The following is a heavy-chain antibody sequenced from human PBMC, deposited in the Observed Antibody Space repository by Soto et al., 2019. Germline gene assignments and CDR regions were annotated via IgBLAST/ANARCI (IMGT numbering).Heavy chain of an antibody. CDR3: ARVGAAAGTSDY. Sequence: RQAPGKGLEWVSYISSSGSTIYYADSVKGRFTISRDNAKNSLYLQMNSLRAEDTAVYYCARVGAAAGTSDYWGQGTLVTVSS. D-gene: IGHD6-13*01. CDR2: ISSSGSTI. J-gene: IGHJ4*02. V-gene: IGHV3-11*01.